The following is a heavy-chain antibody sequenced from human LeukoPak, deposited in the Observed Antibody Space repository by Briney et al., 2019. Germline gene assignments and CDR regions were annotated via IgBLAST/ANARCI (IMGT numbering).Heavy chain of an antibody. CDR3: ARIGGYSSSWHPCYYYYKDV. CDR2: INHSGTT. CDR1: GGSFSGYY. D-gene: IGHD6-13*01. V-gene: IGHV4-34*01. Sequence: SETLSLTCAVYGGSFSGYYWSWIRQPPGNGLEWIGEINHSGTTNYNPSLKSRVTISVDTSKNQFSLKLSSVTAADTAVYYCARIGGYSSSWHPCYYYYKDVWGKGTTVTLSS. J-gene: IGHJ6*03.